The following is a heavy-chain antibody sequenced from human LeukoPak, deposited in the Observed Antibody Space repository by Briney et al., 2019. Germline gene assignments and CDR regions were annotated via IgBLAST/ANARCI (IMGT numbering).Heavy chain of an antibody. CDR1: GGSISSYY. Sequence: RTSETLSLTCTVSGGSISSYYWSWIRQPPGKGLEWIGSIYYSGSTYYNPSLKSRVTISVDTSKNQFSLKLSSVTAADTAVYYCAREQSTPLRYFDWLFLNWFDPWGQGTLVTVSS. D-gene: IGHD3-9*01. J-gene: IGHJ5*02. CDR3: AREQSTPLRYFDWLFLNWFDP. V-gene: IGHV4-59*12. CDR2: IYYSGST.